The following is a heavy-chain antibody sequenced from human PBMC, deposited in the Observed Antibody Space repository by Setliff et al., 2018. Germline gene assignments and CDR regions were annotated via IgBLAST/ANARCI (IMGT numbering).Heavy chain of an antibody. J-gene: IGHJ3*02. D-gene: IGHD7-27*01. CDR1: GFTFSSYE. Sequence: HPGGSLRLSCAASGFTFSSYEMNWVRQAPGKGLEWVSYISSSGSTIYYADSVKGRFTISRDNAKKSLYLQMNSLRAEDTAVYYCARDRRPFNWGGNDAFDIWGQGTMVTVSS. CDR2: ISSSGSTI. V-gene: IGHV3-48*03. CDR3: ARDRRPFNWGGNDAFDI.